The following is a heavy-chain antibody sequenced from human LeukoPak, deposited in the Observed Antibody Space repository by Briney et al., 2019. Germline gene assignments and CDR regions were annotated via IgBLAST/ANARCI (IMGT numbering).Heavy chain of an antibody. CDR1: GGSFSGYY. CDR2: INHSGSS. J-gene: IGHJ4*02. CDR3: ALVVVVAATLQDY. V-gene: IGHV4-34*01. Sequence: SETLSLTCAVYGGSFSGYYWSWIRQPPGKGLEWIGEINHSGSSKYNPSLKSRVTISVDTSKNQFSLKVTSVTAADTAVYYCALVVVVAATLQDYWGQGTLVTVSS. D-gene: IGHD2-15*01.